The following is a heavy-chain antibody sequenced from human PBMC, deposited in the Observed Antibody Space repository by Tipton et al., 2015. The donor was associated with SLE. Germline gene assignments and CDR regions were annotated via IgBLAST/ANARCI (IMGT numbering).Heavy chain of an antibody. Sequence: TLSLTCAVSGGSISSSNWWSWVRQPPGKGLEWIGEIYHSGSTYYNPSLKSRVTISVDTSKNQFSLKLSSVTAADTAVYYCAGMSYPREGYFDYWGQGTLVTVSS. CDR1: GGSISSSNW. CDR2: IYHSGST. CDR3: AGMSYPREGYFDY. V-gene: IGHV4-4*02. D-gene: IGHD1-26*01. J-gene: IGHJ4*02.